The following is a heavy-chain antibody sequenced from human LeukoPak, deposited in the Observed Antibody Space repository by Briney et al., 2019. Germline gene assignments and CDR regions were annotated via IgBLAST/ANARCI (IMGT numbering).Heavy chain of an antibody. D-gene: IGHD1-14*01. CDR3: ATWTGIIPY. J-gene: IGHJ4*02. Sequence: NSGGSLRLSCAASGFTFSDYYMSWIRQAPGKGLEWVSYISSSGSSIYSDSVKGRFTISRDNAKNSLYLQMNSLRAEDMAVYYCATWTGIIPYWGQGTLVTVSS. CDR2: ISSSGSSI. V-gene: IGHV3-11*01. CDR1: GFTFSDYY.